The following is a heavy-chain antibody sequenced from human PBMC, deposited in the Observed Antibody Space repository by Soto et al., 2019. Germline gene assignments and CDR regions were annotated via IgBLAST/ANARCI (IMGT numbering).Heavy chain of an antibody. V-gene: IGHV3-33*01. CDR1: GFTFSSYG. CDR2: IWYDGSNK. J-gene: IGHJ3*02. CDR3: ARDQRDDAFDI. Sequence: QVQLVESGGGVVQPGRSLRLSCAASGFTFSSYGMHWVRQAPGKGLEWVAVIWYDGSNKYYADSVKGRFTISRDNSKNTLDLQMNSLRAEDTAVYYCARDQRDDAFDIWGQGTMVTVSS.